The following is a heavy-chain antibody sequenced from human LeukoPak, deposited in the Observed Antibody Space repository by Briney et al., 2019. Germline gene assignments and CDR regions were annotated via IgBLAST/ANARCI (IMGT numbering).Heavy chain of an antibody. Sequence: GASVKVSCKASGYTFTSYAMHWVRQAPGQRLEWMGWINAGNGNTKYSQEFQGRVTITRDTSASTAYMELSSLRSEDMAVYYCAREDDSSGYYFPSFDYWGQGILVTVSS. V-gene: IGHV1-3*03. CDR3: AREDDSSGYYFPSFDY. CDR1: GYTFTSYA. CDR2: INAGNGNT. J-gene: IGHJ4*02. D-gene: IGHD3-22*01.